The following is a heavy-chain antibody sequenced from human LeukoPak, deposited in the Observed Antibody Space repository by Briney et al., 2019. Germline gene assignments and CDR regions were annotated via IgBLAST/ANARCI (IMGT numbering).Heavy chain of an antibody. Sequence: PGGSLRLSCTASGFTFGDYAMSWFRQAPGKGLEWVGFIRSKAYGGTTEYAASVKGRFTISRDDSKSIAYLQMNSLKTEDTAVYYCTRGEGTVTTHDYYYYMDVWGKGTTVTVSS. CDR2: IRSKAYGGTT. V-gene: IGHV3-49*03. CDR3: TRGEGTVTTHDYYYYMDV. J-gene: IGHJ6*03. D-gene: IGHD4-11*01. CDR1: GFTFGDYA.